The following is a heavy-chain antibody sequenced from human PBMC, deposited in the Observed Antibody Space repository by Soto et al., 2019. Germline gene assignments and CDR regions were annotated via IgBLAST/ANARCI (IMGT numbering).Heavy chain of an antibody. CDR1: GFTFSRDG. J-gene: IGHJ4*02. D-gene: IGHD4-17*01. CDR2: ITDNGGST. V-gene: IGHV3-23*01. Sequence: GGSLRLSCAASGFTFSRDGMSWVRQAPGKGLEWVSLITDNGGSTHYADSVKGRFTISRDNTKNTLSLQMNSLRAEDTAVYYCAKERATTTALDYWGQGALVTVSS. CDR3: AKERATTTALDY.